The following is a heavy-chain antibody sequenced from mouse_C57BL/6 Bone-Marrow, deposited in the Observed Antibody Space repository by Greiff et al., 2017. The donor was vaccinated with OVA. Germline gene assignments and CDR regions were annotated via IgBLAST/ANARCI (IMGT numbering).Heavy chain of an antibody. CDR3: AKSDGYYVAMDY. CDR2: IHPNSGST. Sequence: VQLQQPGAELVKPGASVKLSCKASGYTFTSYWMHWVKQRPGQGLEWIGMIHPNSGSTNYNEKFKSKATLTVDKSSSTAYMRLSSLTSEDSAVYSSAKSDGYYVAMDYWGQGTSVTVSS. CDR1: GYTFTSYW. D-gene: IGHD2-3*01. V-gene: IGHV1-64*01. J-gene: IGHJ4*01.